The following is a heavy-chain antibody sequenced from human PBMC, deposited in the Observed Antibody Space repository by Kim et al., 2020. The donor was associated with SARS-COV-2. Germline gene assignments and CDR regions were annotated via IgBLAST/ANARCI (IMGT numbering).Heavy chain of an antibody. D-gene: IGHD6-19*01. J-gene: IGHJ6*02. CDR3: ARLSVAGNIYYYYGMDV. CDR2: IYYSGST. CDR1: GGSISSSSYY. V-gene: IGHV4-39*01. Sequence: SETLSLTCTVSGGSISSSSYYWGWIRQPPGKGLEWIGSIYYSGSTYYNPSLKSRVTISVDTSKNQFSLKLSFVTAADTAVYYCARLSVAGNIYYYYGMDVWGQGTTVTVSS.